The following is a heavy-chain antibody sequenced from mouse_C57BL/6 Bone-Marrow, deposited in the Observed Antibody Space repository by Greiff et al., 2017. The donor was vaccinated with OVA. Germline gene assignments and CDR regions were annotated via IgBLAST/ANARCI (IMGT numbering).Heavy chain of an antibody. J-gene: IGHJ3*01. Sequence: QVQLQQSDAELVQPGASVKISCKASGYTFTDHTIHWMQQRPEQGLEWIGYIYPRDGSTKYHEKFKGKATLTADKSSSTAYMQLNSLTSEDSAVDFCARLGDYYSWFAYWGQGTLVTVSA. D-gene: IGHD1-1*01. CDR1: GYTFTDHT. CDR2: IYPRDGST. CDR3: ARLGDYYSWFAY. V-gene: IGHV1-78*01.